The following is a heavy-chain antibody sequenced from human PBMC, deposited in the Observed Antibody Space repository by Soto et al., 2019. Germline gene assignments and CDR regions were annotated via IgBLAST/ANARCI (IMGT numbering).Heavy chain of an antibody. Sequence: QVQLVESGGGVVQPGRSLRLSCAASRFTLSSYAMHWVRQAPGKGLEWVAVISCAGTSTYYADSVRGRLTISSDNSQDPVYLQLNSLRIYDTAVYHSVIGPGHDGNEYYTFDSCVHGTLVTVCS. V-gene: IGHV3-30-3*01. CDR2: ISCAGTST. J-gene: IGHJ4*01. D-gene: IGHD3-3*01. CDR3: VIGPGHDGNEYYTFDS. CDR1: RFTLSSYA.